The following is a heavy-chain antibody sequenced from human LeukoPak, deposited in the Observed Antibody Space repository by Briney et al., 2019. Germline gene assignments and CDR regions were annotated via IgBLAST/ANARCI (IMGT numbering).Heavy chain of an antibody. CDR3: ARDPAGGTYDL. J-gene: IGHJ3*01. CDR1: GFTFSDYY. CDR2: ISGSGTTI. Sequence: GGSLRLSCAASGFTFSDYYMSWIRQAPGKGLEWVSYISGSGTTIYYADSVKGRFTISRDNAKNSLYLQMNSLRAEDTAVYYCARDPAGGTYDLWGQGTMVTVSS. V-gene: IGHV3-11*01.